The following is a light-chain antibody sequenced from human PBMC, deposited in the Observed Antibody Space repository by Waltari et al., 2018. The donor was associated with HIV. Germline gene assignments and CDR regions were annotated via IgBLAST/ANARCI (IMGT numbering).Light chain of an antibody. Sequence: QAVVTQEASLNVSPGGTVTLTCGSSTGAVTSTHYPYWFQQRPGQAPATLIYDTTNKHSSTPARFSGSLLGGKAALTLSGAHPEDEAEYFCLLYYSGTWVFGRGTKLTVL. CDR3: LLYYSGTWV. V-gene: IGLV7-46*01. CDR1: TGAVTSTHY. CDR2: DTT. J-gene: IGLJ3*02.